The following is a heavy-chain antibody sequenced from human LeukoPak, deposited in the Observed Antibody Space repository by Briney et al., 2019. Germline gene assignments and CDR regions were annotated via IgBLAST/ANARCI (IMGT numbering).Heavy chain of an antibody. V-gene: IGHV3-74*01. CDR3: ARISYLRGGALGM. CDR2: INSDGSST. CDR1: GFNFSSYW. D-gene: IGHD2/OR15-2a*01. J-gene: IGHJ3*02. Sequence: GGSLRLSCAASGFNFSSYWMHWVRQAPGKGLVWVSRINSDGSSTSYADSVKGRFTISRDNAKNTLYLQMNSLRAEDTTVYYCARISYLRGGALGMWGQETMVTVSS.